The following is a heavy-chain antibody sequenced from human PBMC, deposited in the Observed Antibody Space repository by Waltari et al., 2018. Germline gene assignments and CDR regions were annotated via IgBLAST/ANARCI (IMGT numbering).Heavy chain of an antibody. CDR1: GGSFSGYY. J-gene: IGHJ5*02. CDR3: ALSRYGLASPKFDP. CDR2: IDHSGVT. D-gene: IGHD4-17*01. Sequence: QVQVQQWGAGLVKPSETLSLTCAVYGGSFSGYYWSCLRQPPGKALEWIGEIDHSGVTNYTPPLTSRATISVDTSRNQLSLKLTSVTAADTAIYYCALSRYGLASPKFDPWGQGTLVTVSS. V-gene: IGHV4-34*02.